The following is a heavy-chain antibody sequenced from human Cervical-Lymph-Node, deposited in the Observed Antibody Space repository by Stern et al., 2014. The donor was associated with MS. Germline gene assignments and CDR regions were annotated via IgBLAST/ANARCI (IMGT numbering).Heavy chain of an antibody. V-gene: IGHV5-51*03. CDR2: IYPGDSDV. CDR1: GYRFINNW. J-gene: IGHJ4*02. CDR3: ARWSVACDS. Sequence: EVQLVESGAEGRKPGDSLKISCKTSGYRFINNWITWVRQVPGKGLEWIGIIYPGDSDVRECPSFQGTVSISVDKSSSTAYLQWNSLKASDTAVYYCARWSVACDSWGQGALITVSS. D-gene: IGHD2-21*01.